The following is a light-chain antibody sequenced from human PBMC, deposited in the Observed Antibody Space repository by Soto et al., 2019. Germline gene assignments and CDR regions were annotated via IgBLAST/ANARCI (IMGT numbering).Light chain of an antibody. J-gene: IGLJ2*01. V-gene: IGLV2-23*01. CDR3: CSYAGSGTYVV. Sequence: QSALTQPASVSGSPGQSITISCTGTSSDVGSYNLVSWYQQHPGKAPKLMIYEGSKRPSGVSNRFSGSKSGNTASLTISGLQPEDEADYYCCSYAGSGTYVVFGGGTKLTVL. CDR2: EGS. CDR1: SSDVGSYNL.